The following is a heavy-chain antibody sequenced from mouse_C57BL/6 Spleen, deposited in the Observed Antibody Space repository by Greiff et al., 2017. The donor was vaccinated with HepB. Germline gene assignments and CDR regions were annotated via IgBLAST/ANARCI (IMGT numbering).Heavy chain of an antibody. CDR2: IWSGGST. CDR3: ASSYVGYFDY. CDR1: GFSLTSYG. Sequence: VQLQQSGPGLVQPSQSLSITCTVSGFSLTSYGVHWVRQSPGKGLEWLGVIWSGGSTDYNAAFIPSLGISKYNSKSQVFFKMNGLQAADTAIFYCASSYVGYFDYWGQGTTLTVSS. J-gene: IGHJ2*01. D-gene: IGHD1-1*01. V-gene: IGHV2-2*01.